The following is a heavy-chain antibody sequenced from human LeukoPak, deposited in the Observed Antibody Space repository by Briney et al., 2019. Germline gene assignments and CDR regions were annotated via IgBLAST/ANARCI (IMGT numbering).Heavy chain of an antibody. D-gene: IGHD6-13*01. J-gene: IGHJ4*02. V-gene: IGHV4-59*12. Sequence: PSETLSLTCTVSGGSISSYYWSWIRQPPGKGLEWIGYIYYSGSTNYNPSLKSRVTISVDTSKNQFSLKLSSVTAADTAVYYCARDIGYSSSWSSGLDYWGQGTLVTVSS. CDR3: ARDIGYSSSWSSGLDY. CDR1: GGSISSYY. CDR2: IYYSGST.